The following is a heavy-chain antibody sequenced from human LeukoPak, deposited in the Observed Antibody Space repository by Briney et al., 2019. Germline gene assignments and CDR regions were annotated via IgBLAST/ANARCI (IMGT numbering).Heavy chain of an antibody. CDR1: GFTFSSYA. CDR3: ARISRDSAYDYDAFDI. J-gene: IGHJ3*02. Sequence: GGSLRLSCAAPGFTFSSYAMSWVRQAPGKGLEWVSAISGSGGSTYYADSVKGRFTISRDNAKNSLYLQVNILRAEDTAVYYCARISRDSAYDYDAFDIWGQGTMVTVSS. V-gene: IGHV3-23*01. CDR2: ISGSGGST. D-gene: IGHD5-12*01.